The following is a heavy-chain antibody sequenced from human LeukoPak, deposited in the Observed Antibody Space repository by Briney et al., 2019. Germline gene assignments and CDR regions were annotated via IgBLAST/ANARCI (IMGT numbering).Heavy chain of an antibody. J-gene: IGHJ6*02. CDR2: IKQDGSDQ. CDR3: AKNIAAPGRDSYYLYGMDV. D-gene: IGHD6-25*01. V-gene: IGHV3-7*01. CDR1: GFIFSGYW. Sequence: GGSLRLSCAASGFIFSGYWMTWVRQAPGKGLEWVASIKQDGSDQHYVDAVKGRFTISRDNAKNSLYLQMNNLRADNTAVYYCAKNIAAPGRDSYYLYGMDVWGQGTTVTVSS.